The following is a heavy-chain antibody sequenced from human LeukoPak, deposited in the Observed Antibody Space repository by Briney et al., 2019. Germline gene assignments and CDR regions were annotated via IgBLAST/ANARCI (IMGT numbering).Heavy chain of an antibody. CDR1: GYSFTNYW. V-gene: IGHV5-51*01. CDR3: ARSTIFGEVRDAFDI. J-gene: IGHJ3*02. CDR2: IYPGDSHT. D-gene: IGHD3-3*01. Sequence: GESLKISCKGSGYSFTNYWMGWVRQMPGTGLEWMGIIYPGDSHTRYNPSFQGQVTISADKSISTAYLQWSSLKASDTAMYYCARSTIFGEVRDAFDIWGQGTMVTVSS.